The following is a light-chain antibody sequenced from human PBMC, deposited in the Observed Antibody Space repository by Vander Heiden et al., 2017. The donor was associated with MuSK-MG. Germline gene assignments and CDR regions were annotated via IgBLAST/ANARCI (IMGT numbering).Light chain of an antibody. V-gene: IGLV2-23*02. CDR1: RSDVGSFNL. J-gene: IGLJ3*02. CDR2: EVS. Sequence: QSALTQPASVSGSPGQSITISCTGSRSDVGSFNLVSWYQQHPGKAPILMISEVSKRPAGIANRFSGSKSGNTASLTISGLQAEDEGDYYCCPYAGSSTLVFGGGTKLTVL. CDR3: CPYAGSSTLV.